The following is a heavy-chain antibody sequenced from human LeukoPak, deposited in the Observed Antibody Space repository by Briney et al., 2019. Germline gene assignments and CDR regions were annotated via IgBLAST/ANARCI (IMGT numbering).Heavy chain of an antibody. CDR1: GFTFSSYG. V-gene: IGHV3-30*02. D-gene: IGHD1-26*01. CDR2: IRYDGSNK. Sequence: GGSLRLXCAASGFTFSSYGMHWVRQAPGKELEWVAFIRYDGSNKYYADSVKGRFTISRDNSKNTLYLQMNSLRAEDTAVYYCAKDPQKWESYFDYWGQGTLVTVSS. J-gene: IGHJ4*02. CDR3: AKDPQKWESYFDY.